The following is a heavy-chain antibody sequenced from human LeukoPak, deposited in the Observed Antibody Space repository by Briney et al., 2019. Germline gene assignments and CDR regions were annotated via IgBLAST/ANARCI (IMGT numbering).Heavy chain of an antibody. Sequence: SETLSLTCTVSGGSITSGDHFWSWIRQPPGKGLEWIGYIYYTGSSYYNPSLKSRVTISVDTSENQFSLKLSSVTAADTAVYYCASRGWSQGYWGQGTLVTVSS. V-gene: IGHV4-30-4*01. D-gene: IGHD6-19*01. CDR2: IYYTGSS. CDR3: ASRGWSQGY. J-gene: IGHJ4*02. CDR1: GGSITSGDHF.